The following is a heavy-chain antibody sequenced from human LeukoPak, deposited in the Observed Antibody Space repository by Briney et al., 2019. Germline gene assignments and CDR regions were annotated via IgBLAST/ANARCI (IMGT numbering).Heavy chain of an antibody. Sequence: APVKVSCKASGYTFTGHYMHWVRQAPGQGLEWMGWINPNSGGTNYAQKFQGRVTMTRDTSISTAYMELSRLRSDDTAVYYCARAYGPYYYGSGDYGMDVWGQGTTVTVSS. CDR2: INPNSGGT. CDR1: GYTFTGHY. D-gene: IGHD3-10*01. CDR3: ARAYGPYYYGSGDYGMDV. J-gene: IGHJ6*02. V-gene: IGHV1-2*02.